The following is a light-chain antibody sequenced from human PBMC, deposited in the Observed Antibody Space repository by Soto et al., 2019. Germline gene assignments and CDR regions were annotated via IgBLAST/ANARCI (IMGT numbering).Light chain of an antibody. J-gene: IGKJ1*01. CDR1: QSHLHRSGYHY. Sequence: DIVLTQSPLSLPVTPGEPASISCRSSQSHLHRSGYHYLDWYLQKPVQSPQLLIYLGSNRATGVPDRFSGSGSGTDFTLKISRVEAEDVGVYYCLHALQPPPAFGHGTQVEIK. V-gene: IGKV2-28*01. CDR2: LGS. CDR3: LHALQPPPA.